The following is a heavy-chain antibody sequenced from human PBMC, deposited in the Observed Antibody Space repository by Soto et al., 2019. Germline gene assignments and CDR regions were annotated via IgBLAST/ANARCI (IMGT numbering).Heavy chain of an antibody. V-gene: IGHV4-4*07. D-gene: IGHD4-17*01. CDR3: ARDTVLTGMFDL. Sequence: SETLSLTCSVSAGSISTYHWSWIRQPAGKGLEWIGRIYYTGSTDYNPSLGSRVTISIDAPENQISLKLTSVTAADTAFYYCARDTVLTGMFDLWGQGTLVTVSS. CDR2: IYYTGST. J-gene: IGHJ5*02. CDR1: AGSISTYH.